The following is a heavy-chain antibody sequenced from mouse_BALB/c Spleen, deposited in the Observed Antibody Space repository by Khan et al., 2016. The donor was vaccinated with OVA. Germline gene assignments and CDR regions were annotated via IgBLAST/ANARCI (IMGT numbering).Heavy chain of an antibody. CDR2: INPSTAYT. D-gene: IGHD1-1*01. Sequence: QVQLKESGAELAKPGALVKMSCKASGYTFINYWILWVKQRPGQGLEWIGYINPSTAYTEYNQNFKDKATLTADKSSRTAYMQLSSLTSEDSAVYYCARRGLRWDFDYWGQGTTLTVSS. V-gene: IGHV1-7*01. CDR3: ARRGLRWDFDY. CDR1: GYTFINYW. J-gene: IGHJ2*01.